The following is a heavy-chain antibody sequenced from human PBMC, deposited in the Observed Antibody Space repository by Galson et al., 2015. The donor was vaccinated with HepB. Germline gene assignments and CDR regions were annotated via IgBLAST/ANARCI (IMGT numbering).Heavy chain of an antibody. V-gene: IGHV5-51*01. CDR2: IYPGDSDI. CDR3: SRTFYDYTNRFDP. D-gene: IGHD4-11*01. CDR1: GYRFTSYW. Sequence: QSGAEVKKPGESLKISCKGSGYRFTSYWIGWVRQRPGKGLEWMGIIYPGDSDIRYSPSFQGQITISADKSTSTAYLQWSSLQASDTAMYYCSRTFYDYTNRFDPWGQGTLVTVSS. J-gene: IGHJ5*02.